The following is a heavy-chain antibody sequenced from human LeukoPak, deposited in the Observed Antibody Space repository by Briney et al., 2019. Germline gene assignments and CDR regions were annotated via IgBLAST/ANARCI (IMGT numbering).Heavy chain of an antibody. Sequence: SDTLSLTCSVSGGSISSGVYYWRWLRPHPGKGLEWIGYIYYSGSTYYNPSLKSRVTISVDTSKNRFSLNLSSVTAADTAVYHCARCGGSQSYYGMDVWGQGTTVTVSS. D-gene: IGHD1-26*01. CDR3: ARCGGSQSYYGMDV. J-gene: IGHJ6*02. CDR1: GGSISSGVYY. V-gene: IGHV4-31*03. CDR2: IYYSGST.